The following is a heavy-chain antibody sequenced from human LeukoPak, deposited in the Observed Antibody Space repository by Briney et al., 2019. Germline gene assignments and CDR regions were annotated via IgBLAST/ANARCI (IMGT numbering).Heavy chain of an antibody. D-gene: IGHD1-26*01. CDR3: ARESRELLSHAFDI. CDR2: ISSSGSTI. Sequence: GGSLRLSCAASGFTFSSYEMNWVRQAPGKGLEWVSHISSSGSTIYYADSVKGRFTISRDNAKNSLYLQMNSLRAEDTAVYYCARESRELLSHAFDIWGQGTMVTVSS. CDR1: GFTFSSYE. J-gene: IGHJ3*02. V-gene: IGHV3-48*03.